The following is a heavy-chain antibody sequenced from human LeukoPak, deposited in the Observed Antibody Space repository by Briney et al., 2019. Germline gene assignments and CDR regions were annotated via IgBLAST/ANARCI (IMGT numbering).Heavy chain of an antibody. V-gene: IGHV1-69*05. Sequence: SVKVSCKASGYTFTSYDISWVRQAPGQGLEWMGRIIPIFGTANYAQKFQGRVTITTDESTSTAYMELSSLRSEDTAVYYCASMDWNYGFDYWGQGTLVTVSS. CDR3: ASMDWNYGFDY. CDR1: GYTFTSYD. D-gene: IGHD1-7*01. J-gene: IGHJ4*02. CDR2: IIPIFGTA.